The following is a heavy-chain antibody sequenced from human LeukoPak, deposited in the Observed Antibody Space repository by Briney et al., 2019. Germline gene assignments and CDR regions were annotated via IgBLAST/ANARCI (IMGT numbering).Heavy chain of an antibody. D-gene: IGHD2-2*01. J-gene: IGHJ4*02. Sequence: GGSLRLSCAASGFTFSSYAMSWVRQAPGKGLEWVSAISGSGGSTYYADSVKGRFTISRDNSKNTLYLQMNSLRAEDTAVYYCAKERAKYCSSTSCYDYFDYWGQGTLVTVSS. V-gene: IGHV3-23*01. CDR1: GFTFSSYA. CDR3: AKERAKYCSSTSCYDYFDY. CDR2: ISGSGGST.